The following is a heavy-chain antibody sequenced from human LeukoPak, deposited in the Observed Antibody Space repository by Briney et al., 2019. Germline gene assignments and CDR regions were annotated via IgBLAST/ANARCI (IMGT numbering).Heavy chain of an antibody. J-gene: IGHJ4*02. Sequence: GGSLRLSCAASGFTFSSYAMSWVRQAPGKGLEWVSAISGSGGSTYYADSVKGRFTISRDNSKNTLYLQMNSLRAEDTAVYYCARGGYYDILTGSPMGYFDYWGQGTLVTVSS. CDR3: ARGGYYDILTGSPMGYFDY. CDR1: GFTFSSYA. V-gene: IGHV3-23*01. D-gene: IGHD3-9*01. CDR2: ISGSGGST.